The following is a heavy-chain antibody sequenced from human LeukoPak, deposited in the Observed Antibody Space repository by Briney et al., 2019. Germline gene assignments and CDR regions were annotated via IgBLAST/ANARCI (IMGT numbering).Heavy chain of an antibody. CDR1: GYTFTSYD. CDR2: MSPNSGNT. D-gene: IGHD6-13*01. V-gene: IGHV1-8*02. J-gene: IGHJ4*02. CDR3: ARESAPYYFDY. Sequence: GASVKVSCKASGYTFTSYDINWVRQATGQGLEWMGWMSPNSGNTGYAQKFQGRVTMTRDTSISTAYMELSRLRSDDTAVYYCARESAPYYFDYWGQGTLVTVSS.